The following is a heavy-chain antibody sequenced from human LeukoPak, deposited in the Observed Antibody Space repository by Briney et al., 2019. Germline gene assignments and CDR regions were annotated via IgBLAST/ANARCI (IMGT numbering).Heavy chain of an antibody. D-gene: IGHD3-10*01. CDR2: ISYDGSNK. CDR1: GFTFSSYA. CDR3: ARSRSPITMVRGVISSV. V-gene: IGHV3-30-3*01. J-gene: IGHJ4*02. Sequence: GGSLRLSCAASGFTFSSYAMHRVRQAPGKGLERVAVISYDGSNKYYADSVKGRFTISRDNSKNTLYLQMNSLRAEDTAVYYCARSRSPITMVRGVISSVWGQGTLVTVSS.